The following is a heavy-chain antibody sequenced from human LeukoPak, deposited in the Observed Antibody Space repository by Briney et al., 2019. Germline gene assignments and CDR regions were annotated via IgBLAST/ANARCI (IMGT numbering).Heavy chain of an antibody. CDR1: GFTFNTYS. Sequence: GGSLRLSCVASGFTFNTYSMNWVRQAPGKGLEWLSYISSSSSIIYDADSVKGRFTISRDNVKNSLYLQMNTLRDEDTAVYFCARDRYGSGTSPDSFDIWGQGTMVTVSS. J-gene: IGHJ3*02. D-gene: IGHD3-10*01. V-gene: IGHV3-48*02. CDR2: ISSSSSII. CDR3: ARDRYGSGTSPDSFDI.